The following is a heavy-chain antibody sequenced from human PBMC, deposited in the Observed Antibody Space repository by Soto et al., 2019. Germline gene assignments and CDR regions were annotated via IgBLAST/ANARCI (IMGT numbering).Heavy chain of an antibody. V-gene: IGHV4-59*01. Sequence: SETLSLTCTVSGGSISSYYWSWIRQPPGKGLEWIGYIYYSGSTNYNPSLKSRVTISVDTSKNQFSLKLSSVTAADTAVYYCARDARQWLEFYSENWFDPWGQGTLVTVSS. CDR1: GGSISSYY. CDR2: IYYSGST. CDR3: ARDARQWLEFYSENWFDP. D-gene: IGHD6-19*01. J-gene: IGHJ5*02.